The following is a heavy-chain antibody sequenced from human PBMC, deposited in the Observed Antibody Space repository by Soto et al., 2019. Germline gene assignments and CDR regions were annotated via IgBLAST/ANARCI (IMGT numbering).Heavy chain of an antibody. V-gene: IGHV3-30*14. CDR2: ISDDGSKT. Sequence: GGSLRLSCAGSGVTFRGYAVHWVRQTPGKGLEWVTVISDDGSKTYYADSVKGRFSVSRDGSTNMVFLQMSSLRSEDTAVYHCARAYQLTYYFDDWGPGTPVTVSS. J-gene: IGHJ4*02. D-gene: IGHD3-9*01. CDR3: ARAYQLTYYFDD. CDR1: GVTFRGYA.